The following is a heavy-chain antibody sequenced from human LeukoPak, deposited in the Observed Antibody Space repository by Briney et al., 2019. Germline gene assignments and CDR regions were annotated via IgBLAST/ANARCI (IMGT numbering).Heavy chain of an antibody. D-gene: IGHD3-10*01. Sequence: SQTLSLTCAIFGDSVSSNSGAWNWIRQSPSRGLEWLGRAYYGSQWYNDYAFSVKGRIAINADTSENHFSLQLNSVTPEDTAVYYCAREEAGAYGFQYWGQGTLVTVSS. CDR3: AREEAGAYGFQY. V-gene: IGHV6-1*01. CDR2: AYYGSQWYN. J-gene: IGHJ4*02. CDR1: GDSVSSNSGA.